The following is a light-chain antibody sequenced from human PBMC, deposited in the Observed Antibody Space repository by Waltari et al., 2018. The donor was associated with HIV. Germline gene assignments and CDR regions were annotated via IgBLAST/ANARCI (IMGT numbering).Light chain of an antibody. Sequence: QSALTQPASVSGSPGQSITISCIGTTSDIGHYNSVSWYQHLPGRAPRLILYGVKDRPSSISTRFSGSKSDKTASLTISGLQPEDEADYYCASYTTMNTLVFGTGTLVTVL. CDR3: ASYTTMNTLV. CDR2: GVK. V-gene: IGLV2-14*03. CDR1: TSDIGHYNS. J-gene: IGLJ1*01.